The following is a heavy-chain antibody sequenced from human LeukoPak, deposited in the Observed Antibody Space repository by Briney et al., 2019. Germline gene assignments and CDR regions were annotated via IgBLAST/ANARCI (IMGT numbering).Heavy chain of an antibody. CDR1: GGTFSSYA. CDR3: AMGRSGSFAIDYYYYMDV. D-gene: IGHD3-10*01. V-gene: IGHV1-69*05. CDR2: IIPIFGTA. Sequence: ASVKVSCKASGGTFSSYAISWVRQAPGQGLEWMGGIIPIFGTANYAQKFQGRVMITTDESTSTAYMELSSLRSEDTAVYYCAMGRSGSFAIDYYYYMDVWGKGTTVTVSS. J-gene: IGHJ6*03.